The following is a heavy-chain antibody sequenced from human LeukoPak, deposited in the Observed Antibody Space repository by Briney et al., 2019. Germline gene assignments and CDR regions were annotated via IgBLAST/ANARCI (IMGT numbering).Heavy chain of an antibody. CDR2: IRSKASGETT. CDR1: GFTLGDYS. V-gene: IGHV3-49*04. CDR3: TRDGSYYYYYYMDV. Sequence: GGSLRLSSTGSGFTLGDYSMTWVRPAPGKGLEWVGFIRSKASGETTEYAASVKGRFTISRDDSKNVAYLQMNSLKTEDTAVYYCTRDGSYYYYYYMDVWGTGTTVTVSS. J-gene: IGHJ6*03. D-gene: IGHD1-26*01.